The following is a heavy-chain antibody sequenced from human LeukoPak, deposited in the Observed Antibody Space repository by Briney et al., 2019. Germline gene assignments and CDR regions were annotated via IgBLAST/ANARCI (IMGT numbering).Heavy chain of an antibody. CDR3: ARGVDIVATSPYYYMDV. J-gene: IGHJ6*03. D-gene: IGHD5-12*01. CDR2: INPNSGGT. V-gene: IGHV1-2*02. CDR1: GYTFTGYY. Sequence: ASVKVSCKASGYTFTGYYMHWVRQAPGQGLEWMGWINPNSGGTNYAQKLQGRVTMTTDTSTSTAYMELRSLRSDDTAVYYCARGVDIVATSPYYYMDVWGKGTTVTISS.